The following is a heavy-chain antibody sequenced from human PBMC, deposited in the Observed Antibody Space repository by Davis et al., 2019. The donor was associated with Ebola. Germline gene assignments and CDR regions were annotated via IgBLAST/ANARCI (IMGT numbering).Heavy chain of an antibody. CDR3: ARQGQYYGLDI. CDR2: LNPNSGVA. Sequence: ALVKVSCKASQFTLTAYYMHWVRQAPGQGLEWVAWLNPNSGVAKYTERFQGRATLTRATSISTAYMELKNLTSDDTAVYYCARQGQYYGLDIWGQGTTVTVSS. CDR1: QFTLTAYY. V-gene: IGHV1-2*02. J-gene: IGHJ6*02.